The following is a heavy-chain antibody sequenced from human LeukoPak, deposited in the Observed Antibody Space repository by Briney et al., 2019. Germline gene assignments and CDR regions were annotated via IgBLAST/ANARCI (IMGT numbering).Heavy chain of an antibody. D-gene: IGHD3-22*01. J-gene: IGHJ6*01. CDR2: IKQDGSEK. CDR1: GFTFSSYW. V-gene: IGHV3-7*01. CDR3: XXDPRSLYYYDSSAYYYEY. Sequence: GGSLRLSCAASGFTFSSYWMSWVRQAPGKGLEWVANIKQDGSEKYYVDSVKGRFTISRDNSRNTLYLQMNSLRAEDTAVYYCXXDPRSLYYYDSSAYYYEY.